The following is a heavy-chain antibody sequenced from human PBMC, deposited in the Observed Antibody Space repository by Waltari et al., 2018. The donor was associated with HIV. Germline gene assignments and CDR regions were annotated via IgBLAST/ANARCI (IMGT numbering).Heavy chain of an antibody. V-gene: IGHV2-26*01. CDR3: ARKGEGYCSGGSCYYVDY. Sequence: QVTLKESGPVLVKPTETLTLTCTVSGFSLSNARMGVSWIRQPPGKALEWLAHIFSNDEKSYSTSLKSRLTSSKDTSKNQVVLTMTNMDPVDTATYYCARKGEGYCSGGSCYYVDYWGQGTLVTVSS. D-gene: IGHD2-15*01. CDR1: GFSLSNARMG. J-gene: IGHJ4*02. CDR2: IFSNDEK.